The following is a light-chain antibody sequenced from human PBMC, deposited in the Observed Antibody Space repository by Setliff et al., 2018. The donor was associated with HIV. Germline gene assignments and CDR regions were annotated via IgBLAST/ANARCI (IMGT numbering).Light chain of an antibody. Sequence: QSVLTQPASVSGSPGQSLTISCTGNSSNVGGYNYVSWYQQHPGKAPKLIISEVSNRPSGVSNRFSGSKSGNTASLTISGLQAEDEADYYCSSYTSSTTLGVFGGGTKVTVL. CDR3: SSYTSSTTLGV. J-gene: IGLJ3*02. CDR1: SSNVGGYNY. V-gene: IGLV2-14*01. CDR2: EVS.